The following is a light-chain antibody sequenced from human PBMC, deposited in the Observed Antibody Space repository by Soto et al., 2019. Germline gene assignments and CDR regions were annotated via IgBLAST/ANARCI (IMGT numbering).Light chain of an antibody. J-gene: IGKJ1*01. V-gene: IGKV3-20*01. CDR2: GAS. CDR1: QSVSSSY. CDR3: QQYGSSPGT. Sequence: EIVLTQSPGTLSLSPGERATLSCRASQSVSSSYLAWYQQKPGQAPRLLIYGASSRATGIPDRFSGSGSGTDFTLTISRLEHEYFAEYYCQQYGSSPGTFGQGTKVEIK.